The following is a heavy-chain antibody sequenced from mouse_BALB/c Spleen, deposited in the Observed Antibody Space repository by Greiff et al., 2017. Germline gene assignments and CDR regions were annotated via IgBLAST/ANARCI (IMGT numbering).Heavy chain of an antibody. Sequence: EVQGVESGGGLVKPGGSLKLSCAASGFTFSSYTMSWVRQTPEKRLEWVATISSGGGNTYYPDSVKGRFTISRDNAKNNLYLQMSSLRSEDTALYYCARIYRYDAAWFAYWGQGTLVTVSA. D-gene: IGHD2-14*01. J-gene: IGHJ3*01. CDR1: GFTFSSYT. V-gene: IGHV5-9*03. CDR2: ISSGGGNT. CDR3: ARIYRYDAAWFAY.